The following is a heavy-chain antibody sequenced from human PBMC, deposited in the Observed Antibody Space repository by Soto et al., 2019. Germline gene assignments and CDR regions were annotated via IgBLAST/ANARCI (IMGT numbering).Heavy chain of an antibody. D-gene: IGHD6-6*01. CDR2: ISYDGSNK. CDR3: ARETSKAYSSSSAGGMDV. Sequence: GGSLRLSCAASGFTFSSYAMHWVRQAQGKGLEWVAVISYDGSNKYYADSVKGRFTISRDNSKNTLYLQMNSLRAEDTAVYYCARETSKAYSSSSAGGMDVWGQGTTVTVSS. CDR1: GFTFSSYA. V-gene: IGHV3-30-3*01. J-gene: IGHJ6*02.